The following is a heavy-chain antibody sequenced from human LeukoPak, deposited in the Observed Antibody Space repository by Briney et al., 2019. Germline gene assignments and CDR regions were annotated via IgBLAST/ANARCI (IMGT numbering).Heavy chain of an antibody. D-gene: IGHD2-15*01. Sequence: SETLSLTCTVSGGSISSGGYYWSWIRQHPGKGLEWIGYIYYSGSTYYNPSLKSRVTISVDTSKYQFSLKLSSVTAADTAVYYCAREIGCSGGSCYSRFDYWGQGTLVTVSS. CDR3: AREIGCSGGSCYSRFDY. V-gene: IGHV4-31*03. CDR2: IYYSGST. J-gene: IGHJ4*02. CDR1: GGSISSGGYY.